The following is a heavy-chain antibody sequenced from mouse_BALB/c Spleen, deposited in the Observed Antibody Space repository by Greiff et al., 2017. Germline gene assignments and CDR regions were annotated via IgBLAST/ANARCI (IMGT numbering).Heavy chain of an antibody. CDR2: INPSTGYT. J-gene: IGHJ4*01. V-gene: IGHV1-7*01. D-gene: IGHD2-1*01. CDR3: ARSGNYGGAMDY. Sequence: QVHVKQSGAELAKPGASVKMSCKASGYTFTSYWMHWVKQRPGQGLEWIGYINPSTGYTEYNQKFKDKATLTADKSSSTAYMQLSSLTSEDSAVYYCARSGNYGGAMDYWGQGTSVTVSS. CDR1: GYTFTSYW.